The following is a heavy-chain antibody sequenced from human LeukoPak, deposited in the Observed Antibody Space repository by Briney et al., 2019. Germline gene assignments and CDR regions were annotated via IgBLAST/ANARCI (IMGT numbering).Heavy chain of an antibody. V-gene: IGHV3-21*01. CDR1: GFSFSTYS. Sequence: GGSLRLSCVGSGFSFSTYSFNWVRQAPGKGLEWVSCISRSSSDIYYADSVKGRFTISRDNAKNSLYLQMNSLRAEDTAVYYCARGVRDIVLVIAASDCWGQGTLVTVSS. CDR3: ARGVRDIVLVIAASDC. CDR2: ISRSSSDI. J-gene: IGHJ4*02. D-gene: IGHD2-15*01.